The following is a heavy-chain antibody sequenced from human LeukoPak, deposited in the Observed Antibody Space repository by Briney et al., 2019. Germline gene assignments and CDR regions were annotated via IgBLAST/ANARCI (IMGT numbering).Heavy chain of an antibody. CDR2: IHSNGYT. Sequence: SETLSLTCTVSGGSISGYYWSWIRQPPGQGLEWIAYIHSNGYTNYNPSLKSRVTISVDTSKNQFSLKVTSVTAADTAMYYCTKREGPLSGSYDYFDPWGQGTLVTVS. CDR1: GGSISGYY. D-gene: IGHD1-26*01. CDR3: TKREGPLSGSYDYFDP. V-gene: IGHV4-4*09. J-gene: IGHJ5*02.